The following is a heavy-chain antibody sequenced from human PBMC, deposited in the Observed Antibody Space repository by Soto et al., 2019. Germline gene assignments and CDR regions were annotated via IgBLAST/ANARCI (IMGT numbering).Heavy chain of an antibody. J-gene: IGHJ4*02. CDR3: ASRDPGTSVDY. CDR1: GGSFTSNNW. V-gene: IGHV4-4*02. Sequence: SETLSLTCAVSGGSFTSNNWWTWVRQPPGQGLEWIGEIYRTGSTNYNPSLKSRATISLDKSENQFSLKVTSLTAADTAVYYCASRDPGTSVDYWGQGTLVTVSS. CDR2: IYRTGST. D-gene: IGHD1-7*01.